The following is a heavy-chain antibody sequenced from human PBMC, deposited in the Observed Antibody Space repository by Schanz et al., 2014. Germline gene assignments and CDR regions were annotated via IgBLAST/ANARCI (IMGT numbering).Heavy chain of an antibody. D-gene: IGHD3-9*01. V-gene: IGHV3-74*02. CDR1: GFTFSSYW. CDR2: ISWNSGSI. Sequence: EVQLVESGGGLVQPGGSLRLSCAASGFTFSSYWMHWVRQVPGKGPVWVSGISWNSGSIGYAHSVKGRFTVSRDNSKNTLYLQLTSLRSADTAVYYCARDDNRYFDWLSTFDLWGQGTMVAVSS. J-gene: IGHJ3*01. CDR3: ARDDNRYFDWLSTFDL.